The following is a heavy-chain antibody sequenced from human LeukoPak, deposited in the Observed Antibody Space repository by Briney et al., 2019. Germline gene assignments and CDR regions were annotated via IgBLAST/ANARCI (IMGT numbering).Heavy chain of an antibody. D-gene: IGHD2-2*01. Sequence: GASVKVSCKASGYTFTGYYMHWVRQAPGQGLEWMGWINPNSGGTNYAQKFQGRVTMTRDTFISTAYMELSRLRSDDTAVYYCARGPYCSSTSCSPSVFGVVNLPFDPWGQGTLVTVSS. CDR2: INPNSGGT. J-gene: IGHJ5*02. CDR1: GYTFTGYY. V-gene: IGHV1-2*02. CDR3: ARGPYCSSTSCSPSVFGVVNLPFDP.